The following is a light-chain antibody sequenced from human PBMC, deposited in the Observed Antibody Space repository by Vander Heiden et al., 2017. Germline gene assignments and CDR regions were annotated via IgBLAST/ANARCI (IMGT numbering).Light chain of an antibody. J-gene: IGLJ3*02. Sequence: SAPTQPASVSGTPGQSITISCTGNSSDVGRYDFVSWYQQHPDKAPKLMIFEVTQRPSGVSNRFSASKSGNRASLTISGLQAEDEADYYCCSYAGGRTWVFGGGTKLTVL. CDR1: SSDVGRYDF. CDR3: CSYAGGRTWV. CDR2: EVT. V-gene: IGLV2-23*02.